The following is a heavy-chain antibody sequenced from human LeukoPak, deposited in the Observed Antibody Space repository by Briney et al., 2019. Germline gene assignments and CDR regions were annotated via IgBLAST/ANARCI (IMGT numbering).Heavy chain of an antibody. V-gene: IGHV4-59*01. D-gene: IGHD6-19*01. J-gene: IGHJ4*02. Sequence: SETLSLTCTVSGGSISSYYWSWIRQPPGKGLEWIGYIYYSGSTNYNPSLKSRVTISVDTSKNQFSLKLSSVTAADTAVYYCARESHSRGWRQGFDYWGQGTLVIVSS. CDR2: IYYSGST. CDR3: ARESHSRGWRQGFDY. CDR1: GGSISSYY.